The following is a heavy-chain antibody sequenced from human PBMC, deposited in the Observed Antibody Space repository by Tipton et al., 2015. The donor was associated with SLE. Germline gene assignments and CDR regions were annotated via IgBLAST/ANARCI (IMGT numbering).Heavy chain of an antibody. V-gene: IGHV4-39*07. D-gene: IGHD2-2*02. Sequence: TLSLTCTVSGGSISSRSYFWGWIRQPPGKGLEWIGNIDYSGSTYYNPSLKSRVTISVDTSKNQFSLKLSSVTAADTAVYSCARSYTNSIYFDSWGQGTLVTVSS. CDR2: IDYSGST. CDR3: ARSYTNSIYFDS. J-gene: IGHJ4*02. CDR1: GGSISSRSYF.